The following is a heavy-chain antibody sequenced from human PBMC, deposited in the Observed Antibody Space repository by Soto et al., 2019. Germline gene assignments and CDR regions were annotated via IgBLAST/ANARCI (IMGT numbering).Heavy chain of an antibody. CDR2: ISGSGGST. Sequence: SVGALRLSCVAFGGTFIYHGLGWVGPAPGKGLEWVSAISGSGGSTYYADSVMGRFTISRDNSKNTLYLQMNSLRAEDTAVYYCAKDSSSWPGDAFDIWGQGTMVTVSS. CDR3: AKDSSSWPGDAFDI. D-gene: IGHD6-13*01. V-gene: IGHV3-23*01. CDR1: GGTFIYHG. J-gene: IGHJ3*02.